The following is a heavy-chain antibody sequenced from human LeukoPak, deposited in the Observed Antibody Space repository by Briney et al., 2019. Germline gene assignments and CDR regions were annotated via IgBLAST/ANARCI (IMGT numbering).Heavy chain of an antibody. V-gene: IGHV4-39*01. J-gene: IGHJ4*02. D-gene: IGHD6-6*01. Sequence: SETLSLTCTVSGGSISSSSYYWGWIRQPPGKGLEWIGSIYYTGSTYYNPSLKSRVTISVDTSKNQFSLKLNSVTAADTAVYYCARGVARSSKFHFSYYFDYWGQGTLVTVSS. CDR3: ARGVARSSKFHFSYYFDY. CDR2: IYYTGST. CDR1: GGSISSSSYY.